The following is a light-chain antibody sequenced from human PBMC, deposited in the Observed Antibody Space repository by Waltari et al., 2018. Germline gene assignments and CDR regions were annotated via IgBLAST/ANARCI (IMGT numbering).Light chain of an antibody. Sequence: DIQMTQHPSSLSASVGDRVTITCRASQTISRYLNWYQQKPGKAPNLLIYAASSLQSGVPSRVSGSGSGRDFTLIITSLQPEDFATYYCQQSYSFTRTFGQGTKVEIK. V-gene: IGKV1-39*01. CDR1: QTISRY. J-gene: IGKJ1*01. CDR2: AAS. CDR3: QQSYSFTRT.